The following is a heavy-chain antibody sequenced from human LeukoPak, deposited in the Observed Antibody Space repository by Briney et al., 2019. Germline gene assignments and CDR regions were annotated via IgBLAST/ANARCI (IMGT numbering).Heavy chain of an antibody. J-gene: IGHJ4*02. CDR2: ISWNSGSI. D-gene: IGHD6-19*01. CDR1: GFSFDDYA. Sequence: PGRSLRLSCAASGFSFDDYAMHWVRQAPGKGLEWVSGISWNSGSIGYADSVKGRFTISRDNSKNSLYLQMNSLRTEDTALYYCAKDLTPGIAVAGTSNPNLPDYWGQGTLVTVSS. CDR3: AKDLTPGIAVAGTSNPNLPDY. V-gene: IGHV3-9*01.